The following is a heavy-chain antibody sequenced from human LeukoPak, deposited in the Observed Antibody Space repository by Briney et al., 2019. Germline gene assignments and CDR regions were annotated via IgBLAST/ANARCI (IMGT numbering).Heavy chain of an antibody. V-gene: IGHV4-4*07. CDR1: GGSISSDY. J-gene: IGHJ3*02. CDR2: FYISGSA. CDR3: ARDVRAFDI. Sequence: SETLSLTCTVSGGSISSDYWTWIRQPAGKGLEWIGHFYISGSANYDPSLKSRVTMSVDTSKNQFSLKLRSVTAADTAVYYCARDVRAFDIWGQGTMVTVSS.